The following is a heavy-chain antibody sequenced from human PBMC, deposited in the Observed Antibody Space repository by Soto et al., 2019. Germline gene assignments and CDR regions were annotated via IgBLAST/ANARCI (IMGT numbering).Heavy chain of an antibody. CDR2: ISYDGSNK. CDR3: ARDCLPRSRIAAAGVDY. CDR1: GFTFSSYA. D-gene: IGHD6-13*01. J-gene: IGHJ4*02. Sequence: QVQLVESGGGVVQPGRSLRLSCAASGFTFSSYAMHWVRKAPGKGLEWVAVISYDGSNKYYADSVKGRFTISRDNSKNTLYLQMNSLRAEDTAVYYCARDCLPRSRIAAAGVDYWGQGTLVTVSS. V-gene: IGHV3-30-3*01.